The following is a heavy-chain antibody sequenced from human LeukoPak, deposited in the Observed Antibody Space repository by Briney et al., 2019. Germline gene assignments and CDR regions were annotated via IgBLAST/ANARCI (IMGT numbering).Heavy chain of an antibody. CDR3: ARDSVPIGTYYYYYYMDV. CDR2: ISYDGSNK. J-gene: IGHJ6*03. D-gene: IGHD1-1*01. Sequence: PGGSLRLSCAASGFTFSSYTMHWVRQAPGKGLEWVAVISYDGSNKYYADSVKGRFTISRDNSKNTLYLQMNSLRAEDTAVYYCARDSVPIGTYYYYYYMDVWGKGTTVTVSS. CDR1: GFTFSSYT. V-gene: IGHV3-30*04.